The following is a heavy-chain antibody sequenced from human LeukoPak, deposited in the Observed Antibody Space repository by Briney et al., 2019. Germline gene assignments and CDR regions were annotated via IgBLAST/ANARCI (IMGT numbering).Heavy chain of an antibody. J-gene: IGHJ4*02. Sequence: GGSLRLSCAASGFTFSSCEMNWVRQAPGKGLEWVSYISSSGSTIYYADSVKGRFTISRDNAKNSLYLQMNSLRAEATVVYYCARAPPPVYYYDSSGQDGDYWGQGTLVTVSS. CDR1: GFTFSSCE. V-gene: IGHV3-48*03. CDR2: ISSSGSTI. D-gene: IGHD3-22*01. CDR3: ARAPPPVYYYDSSGQDGDY.